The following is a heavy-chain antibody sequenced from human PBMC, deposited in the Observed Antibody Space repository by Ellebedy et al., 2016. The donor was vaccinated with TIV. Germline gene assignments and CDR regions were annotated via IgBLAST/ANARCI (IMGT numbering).Heavy chain of an antibody. V-gene: IGHV3-7*01. CDR3: ARIYAPGYFDF. CDR2: INQGGSQK. Sequence: GESLKISCAASGFTFSSHWMTWVRQAPGKGLEWVAYINQGGSQKYFLDSVKDRFTISRDNAKNSVFLQMNSLRAEDTAVYYCARIYAPGYFDFWGQGTLVTVSP. CDR1: GFTFSSHW. J-gene: IGHJ4*02. D-gene: IGHD2-2*01.